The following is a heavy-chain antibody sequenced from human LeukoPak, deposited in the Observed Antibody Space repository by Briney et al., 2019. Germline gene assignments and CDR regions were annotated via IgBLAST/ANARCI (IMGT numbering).Heavy chain of an antibody. CDR3: AKDAFSSSGSLPIPLGY. D-gene: IGHD3-10*01. CDR1: GFTFSSYG. V-gene: IGHV3-30*02. J-gene: IGHJ4*02. CDR2: IRFDGGNK. Sequence: PGGSLRFSCAASGFTFSSYGMHWVRREAPGTGLEWVAFIRFDGGNKFYADSVKGRFTISRDNSKNTLYLQMNSLRGDDTAVYYCAKDAFSSSGSLPIPLGYWGQGTLVTVSS.